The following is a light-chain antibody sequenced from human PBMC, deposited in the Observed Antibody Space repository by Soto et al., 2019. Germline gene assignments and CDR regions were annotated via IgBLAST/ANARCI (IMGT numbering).Light chain of an antibody. Sequence: QSALTQPASVSGSPGQSITISCTGTTGNVGGHDHVSWYQHHPGKVPKLIISEVSNRPSGVSSRFSGSKSGNTASLTISGLQAEDEAIYYCSSYTASGVFGGGTKVTVL. CDR1: TGNVGGHDH. CDR2: EVS. CDR3: SSYTASGV. J-gene: IGLJ3*02. V-gene: IGLV2-14*01.